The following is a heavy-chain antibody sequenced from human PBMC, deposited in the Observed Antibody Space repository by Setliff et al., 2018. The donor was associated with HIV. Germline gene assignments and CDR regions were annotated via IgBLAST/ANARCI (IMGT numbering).Heavy chain of an antibody. D-gene: IGHD2-2*01. CDR3: ASLGYCSSTSCSLYYGMDV. V-gene: IGHV1-18*01. Sequence: GASVKVSCKASGYTFTSFGISWVRQAPGQGLEWVGWISGYNGNTNFAQKLQGRVAMTTDTSTSTAYMELRSLRSDDTAVYYCASLGYCSSTSCSLYYGMDVWGQGTTVTVS. CDR2: ISGYNGNT. CDR1: GYTFTSFG. J-gene: IGHJ6*02.